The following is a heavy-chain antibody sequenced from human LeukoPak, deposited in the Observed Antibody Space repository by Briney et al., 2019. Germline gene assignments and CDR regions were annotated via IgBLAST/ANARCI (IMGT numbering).Heavy chain of an antibody. D-gene: IGHD2-15*01. Sequence: GASVKVSCKASGYTFTSYGISWVRQAPGQGLEWMGWISAYNGNTNYAQKLQGRVTMTTDTSTSTAYMELRSLRSDDTAVYYCARGHPSYCSGGSCYTSLFDYWGQGTLVTVSS. CDR2: ISAYNGNT. CDR1: GYTFTSYG. CDR3: ARGHPSYCSGGSCYTSLFDY. V-gene: IGHV1-18*01. J-gene: IGHJ4*02.